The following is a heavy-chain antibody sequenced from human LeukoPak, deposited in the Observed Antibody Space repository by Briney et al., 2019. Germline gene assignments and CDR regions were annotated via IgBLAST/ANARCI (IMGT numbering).Heavy chain of an antibody. V-gene: IGHV4-59*01. CDR1: GDSITAYY. CDR2: IHYTRKN. D-gene: IGHD1-26*01. CDR3: ARNIVGPRQVDY. Sequence: TSETLSLTCTVSGDSITAYYWNWVRQPPGKGLEWIGYIHYTRKNFYNPSLKSRITMSVDTSKSQFSLKLSSVTAADTAVYYCARNIVGPRQVDYWGQGTLVTVSS. J-gene: IGHJ4*02.